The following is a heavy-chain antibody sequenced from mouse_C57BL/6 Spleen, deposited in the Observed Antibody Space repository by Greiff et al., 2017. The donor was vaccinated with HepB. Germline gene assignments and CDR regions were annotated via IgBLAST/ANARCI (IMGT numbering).Heavy chain of an antibody. J-gene: IGHJ4*01. Sequence: VQLVESGPGLVQPSQSLSITCTVSGFSLTSYGVHWVRQPPGKGLEWLGVIWSGGSTDYNAAFISRLSISKDNSKSQVFFKMNSLQADDTAIYYCARIYYGSRVYYSAIDYWGQGTSVTVSS. V-gene: IGHV2-4*01. CDR1: GFSLTSYG. CDR2: IWSGGST. CDR3: ARIYYGSRVYYSAIDY. D-gene: IGHD1-1*01.